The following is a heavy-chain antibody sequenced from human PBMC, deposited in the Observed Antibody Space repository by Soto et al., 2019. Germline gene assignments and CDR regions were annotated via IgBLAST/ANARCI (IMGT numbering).Heavy chain of an antibody. CDR1: GGSISSYY. D-gene: IGHD6-19*01. J-gene: IGHJ5*02. CDR3: ARGIAVAGTINNWFDP. Sequence: QVQLQESGPGLVKPSETLSLTCTVSGGSISSYYWSWIRQPPGKGLEWIGYIYYSGSTNYNPSLKSRVARSVDTSKNQFSLKLSSVTAADTAVYYCARGIAVAGTINNWFDPWGQGTLVTVSS. V-gene: IGHV4-59*01. CDR2: IYYSGST.